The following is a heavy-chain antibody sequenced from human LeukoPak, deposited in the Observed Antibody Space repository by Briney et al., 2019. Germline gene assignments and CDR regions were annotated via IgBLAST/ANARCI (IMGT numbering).Heavy chain of an antibody. Sequence: TSETLSLTCTVSGGSISSYYWSWIRQPPGKGLEWIGYIYYSGSTNYNPSLKSRVTISVDTSKNQFSLKLSSVTAADTAVYYCARDKVEGYHYGMDVWGQGTTVTVSS. CDR2: IYYSGST. D-gene: IGHD5-24*01. J-gene: IGHJ6*02. V-gene: IGHV4-59*01. CDR1: GGSISSYY. CDR3: ARDKVEGYHYGMDV.